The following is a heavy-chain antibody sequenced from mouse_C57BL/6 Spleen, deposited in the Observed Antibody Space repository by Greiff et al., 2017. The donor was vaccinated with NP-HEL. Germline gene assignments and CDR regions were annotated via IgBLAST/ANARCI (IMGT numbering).Heavy chain of an antibody. V-gene: IGHV1-82*01. CDR1: GYAFSSSW. CDR2: IYPGDGDT. D-gene: IGHD2-14*01. CDR3: ARGYWAC. J-gene: IGHJ3*01. Sequence: VQLQESGPELVKPGASVKISCKASGYAFSSSWMNWVKQRPGKGLEWIGRIYPGDGDTNYNGKFKGKATLTADKSSSTAYMQLSSLTSEDSAVYFCARGYWACWGQGTLVTVSA.